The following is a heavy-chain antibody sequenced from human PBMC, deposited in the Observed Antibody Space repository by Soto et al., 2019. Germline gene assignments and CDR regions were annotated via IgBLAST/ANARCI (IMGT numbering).Heavy chain of an antibody. J-gene: IGHJ4*02. V-gene: IGHV4-31*03. CDR2: IYYSGST. CDR3: ARRDTDSNSFDY. D-gene: IGHD4-4*01. Sequence: QVQLQESGPGLVKPSQTLSLPCTVSGGSISSGGYYWSWIRQHPGKGLEWLGYIYYSGSTYYNPSLKSRVTISVDTSKNQFSLKLSSVTAADTAVYYCARRDTDSNSFDYWGQGTLVTVSS. CDR1: GGSISSGGYY.